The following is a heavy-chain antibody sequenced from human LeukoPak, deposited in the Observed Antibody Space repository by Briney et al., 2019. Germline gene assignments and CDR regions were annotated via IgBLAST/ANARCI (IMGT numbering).Heavy chain of an antibody. J-gene: IGHJ4*02. D-gene: IGHD5-12*01. CDR1: GYTFTSYY. CDR2: INPSGGST. CDR3: ARDDYSGYDYENY. Sequence: ASVKVSCKASGYTFTSYYMHWVRQAPGQGLEWMGIINPSGGSTSYAQKFQGRVNMTRDTSTSTVYMELSSLRSEDTAMYYCARDDYSGYDYENYWGQGTLVTVSS. V-gene: IGHV1-46*01.